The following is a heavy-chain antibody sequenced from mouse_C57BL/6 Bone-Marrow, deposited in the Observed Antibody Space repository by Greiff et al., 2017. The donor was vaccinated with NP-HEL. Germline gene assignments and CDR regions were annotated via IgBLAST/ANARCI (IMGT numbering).Heavy chain of an antibody. Sequence: EVKVVESGGDLVKPGGSLKLSCAASGFTFSSYGMSWVRQTPDKRLEWVATISSGGSYTYYPDSVKGRFTISRDNAKNTLYLQMSSLKSDDTAMYYCARPYRYYSYYAMDYWGQGTSVTVSS. J-gene: IGHJ4*01. CDR3: ARPYRYYSYYAMDY. CDR2: ISSGGSYT. V-gene: IGHV5-6*01. D-gene: IGHD2-12*01. CDR1: GFTFSSYG.